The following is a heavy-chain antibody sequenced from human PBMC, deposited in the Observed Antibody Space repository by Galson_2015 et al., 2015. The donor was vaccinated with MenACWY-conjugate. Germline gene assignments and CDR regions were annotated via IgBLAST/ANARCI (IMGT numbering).Heavy chain of an antibody. Sequence: SLRLSCAASGFIFNTYWMHWGRPAPGKGLVWVSRINPGGSSTTYADSVKDRFPLSRDNAKNTLYLQMNSLRPEDTAVFYCAKSRGASFYFDSWGQGTLVTVSS. D-gene: IGHD1-26*01. V-gene: IGHV3-74*01. J-gene: IGHJ4*02. CDR1: GFIFNTYW. CDR2: INPGGSST. CDR3: AKSRGASFYFDS.